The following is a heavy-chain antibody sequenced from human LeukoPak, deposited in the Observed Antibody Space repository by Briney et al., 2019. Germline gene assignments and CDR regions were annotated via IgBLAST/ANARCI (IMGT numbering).Heavy chain of an antibody. CDR3: TKTRGDDSSGYYLFDY. CDR1: GDSITYFY. CDR2: IRSKANSYAT. J-gene: IGHJ4*02. V-gene: IGHV3-73*01. D-gene: IGHD3-22*01. Sequence: ETLSLTCSVSGDSITYFYWSWVRQASGKGLEWVGRIRSKANSYATAYAASVKGRFTISRDDSKNTAYLQMNSLKTEDTAVYYCTKTRGDDSSGYYLFDYWGQGTLVTVSS.